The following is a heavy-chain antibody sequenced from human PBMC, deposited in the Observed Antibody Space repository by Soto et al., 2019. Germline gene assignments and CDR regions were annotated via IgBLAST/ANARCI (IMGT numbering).Heavy chain of an antibody. CDR3: ARARWYDVFDV. V-gene: IGHV4-38-2*01. CDR1: GFFISSGNY. J-gene: IGHJ3*01. Sequence: SETLSLTCAVSGFFISSGNYWGWIRKPPGKGLEWIGSIFHGGNTYYNPSLKSRVTISVDMSKDQFSLKLNSVTAADTVVYYCARARWYDVFDVWGQGTVVTVSS. CDR2: IFHGGNT. D-gene: IGHD2-15*01.